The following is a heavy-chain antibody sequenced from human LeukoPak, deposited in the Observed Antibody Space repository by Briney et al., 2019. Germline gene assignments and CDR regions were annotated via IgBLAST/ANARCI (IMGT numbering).Heavy chain of an antibody. D-gene: IGHD6-6*01. J-gene: IGHJ4*02. CDR1: GFTFSNYD. CDR3: ARDEYHRGYSSSSFSDY. V-gene: IGHV3-30-3*01. Sequence: PGGSLRLSCGTSGFTFSNYDMSWVRQAPGMGLEGVAVISYDGSNKYYADSVKGRFTISRDNSKNTLYLQMNSLRAEDTAVYYCARDEYHRGYSSSSFSDYWGQGTLVTVSS. CDR2: ISYDGSNK.